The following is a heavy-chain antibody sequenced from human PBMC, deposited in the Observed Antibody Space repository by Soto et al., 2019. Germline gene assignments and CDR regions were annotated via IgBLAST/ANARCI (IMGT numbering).Heavy chain of an antibody. D-gene: IGHD1-26*01. CDR1: GGSISSYY. CDR3: ARAGIGSYYDFNCFDP. Sequence: SEPLSLTCTFSGGSISSYYWSWIRQPPGKGLEWTGYIYYSRSTNHNPSLKSQVTITIDTSKRQFSLNLRSVTAADTAVYYCARAGIGSYYDFNCFDPWGQGQVVTVSS. V-gene: IGHV4-59*01. CDR2: IYYSRST. J-gene: IGHJ5*02.